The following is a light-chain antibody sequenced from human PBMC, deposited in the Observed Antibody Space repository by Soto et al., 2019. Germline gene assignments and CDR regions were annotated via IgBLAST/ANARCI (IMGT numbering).Light chain of an antibody. J-gene: IGLJ3*02. V-gene: IGLV2-8*01. Sequence: QSALTQPPSASGSPGQSVTISCTGTSSDVGGYNYVSWYQQHPGKAPKLMIYEVSKRPSGVPDRFSGSKSGNTASLTVFGLQADDEADYYCSSYAGTNNWVFGGGTKVTVL. CDR3: SSYAGTNNWV. CDR1: SSDVGGYNY. CDR2: EVS.